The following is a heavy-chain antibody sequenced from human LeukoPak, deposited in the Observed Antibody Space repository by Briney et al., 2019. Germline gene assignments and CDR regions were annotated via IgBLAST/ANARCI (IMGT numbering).Heavy chain of an antibody. CDR2: INPSGGST. J-gene: IGHJ4*02. D-gene: IGHD3-10*01. CDR1: GYTFTSYY. V-gene: IGHV1-46*03. Sequence: ASVKVSCKASGYTFTSYYMHWVRQAPGQGLEWMGIINPSGGSTSYAQKFQGRVTMTRDTSTSTVYMELSSLRSEDTAVYYCASSSSYYYGSGDLHPFDYWGQGTLVTVSS. CDR3: ASSSSYYYGSGDLHPFDY.